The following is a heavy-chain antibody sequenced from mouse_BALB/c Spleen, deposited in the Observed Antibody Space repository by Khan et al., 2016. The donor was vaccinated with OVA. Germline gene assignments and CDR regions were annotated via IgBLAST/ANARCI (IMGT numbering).Heavy chain of an antibody. Sequence: QVQLKQSGPGLVAPSQSLSITCTVSGFSLTDYAVSWIRQPPGKGLEWLGVIWGGGSKYYNSALKSRLSISKDNSKSQVFLKMNSLHTDDTAMYYGATDPPYYAMDYWGEGTSVTVSS. CDR3: ATDPPYYAMDY. V-gene: IGHV2-6-5*01. CDR2: IWGGGSK. CDR1: GFSLTDYA. J-gene: IGHJ4*01.